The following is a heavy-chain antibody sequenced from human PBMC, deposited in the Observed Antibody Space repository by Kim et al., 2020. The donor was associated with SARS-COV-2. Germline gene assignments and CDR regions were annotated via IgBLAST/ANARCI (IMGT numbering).Heavy chain of an antibody. V-gene: IGHV3-53*01. J-gene: IGHJ5*02. D-gene: IGHD3-10*01. CDR2: IYSGGST. CDR1: GFTVSSNY. CDR3: ALVRGVMLSAIDP. Sequence: GGSLRLSCAASGFTVSSNYMSWVRQAPGKGLEWVSVIYSGGSTYYADSVKGRFTISRDNSKNTLYLQMNSLRAEDTAVYYCALVRGVMLSAIDPWGQGTLVTVSS.